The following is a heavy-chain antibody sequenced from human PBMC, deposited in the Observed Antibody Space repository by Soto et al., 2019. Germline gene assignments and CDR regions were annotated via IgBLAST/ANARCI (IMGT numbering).Heavy chain of an antibody. CDR1: AGSFSGYY. CDR3: ARPSLAYCGGDCYSTFDY. V-gene: IGHV4-34*01. Sequence: SETLSLTCAVYAGSFSGYYWNWIRQPPGKGLEWIGEINHSGNTNYNPSLKSRVTISVDTSKNQFSLKLSSVTAADTAVYYCARPSLAYCGGDCYSTFDYWGQGTMVTVSS. D-gene: IGHD2-21*02. CDR2: INHSGNT. J-gene: IGHJ4*02.